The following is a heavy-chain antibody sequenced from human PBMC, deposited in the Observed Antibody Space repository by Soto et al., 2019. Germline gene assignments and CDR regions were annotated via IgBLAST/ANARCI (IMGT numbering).Heavy chain of an antibody. D-gene: IGHD5-12*01. CDR1: GGSISSYY. CDR2: VYYSGTT. CDR3: ARREYSGYGYFDY. J-gene: IGHJ4*02. Sequence: SETLSLTCTVSGGSISSYYWSWIRQPPGGGLEWIGFVYYSGTTSYNPSLKSRVTISLDTSKNQFSLKLSSVTAADTAVYYCARREYSGYGYFDYWGQGTLVTVSS. V-gene: IGHV4-59*01.